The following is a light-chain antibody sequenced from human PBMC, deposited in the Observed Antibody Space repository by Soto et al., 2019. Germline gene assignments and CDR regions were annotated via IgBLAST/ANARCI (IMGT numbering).Light chain of an antibody. Sequence: DIQMTQSPSSLSASVGDRVTITCRASQSISSYLNWYQQKPGKAPKILIYAASSLQSGVPSRFSVSGSGTDFTLTISSLQPEDFATYYCQQIYSTPFTFGPGTKVYIK. CDR3: QQIYSTPFT. CDR2: AAS. J-gene: IGKJ3*01. V-gene: IGKV1-39*01. CDR1: QSISSY.